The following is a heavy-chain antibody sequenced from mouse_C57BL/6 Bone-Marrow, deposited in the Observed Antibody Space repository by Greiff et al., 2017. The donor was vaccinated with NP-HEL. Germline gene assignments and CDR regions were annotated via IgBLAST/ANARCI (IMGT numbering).Heavy chain of an antibody. CDR1: GYAFSSSW. CDR3: ARSRYYGSSWYFDV. J-gene: IGHJ1*03. V-gene: IGHV1-82*01. CDR2: IYPGDGDT. D-gene: IGHD1-1*01. Sequence: QVQLKQSGPELVKPGASVKISCKASGYAFSSSWMNWVKQRPGKGLEWIGRIYPGDGDTNYNGKFKGKATLTADKSSSTAYMQLSSLTSEDSAVYFCARSRYYGSSWYFDVWGTGTTVTVSS.